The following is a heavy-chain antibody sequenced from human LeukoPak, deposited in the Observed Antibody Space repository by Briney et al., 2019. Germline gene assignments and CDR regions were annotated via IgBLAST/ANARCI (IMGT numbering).Heavy chain of an antibody. J-gene: IGHJ6*03. Sequence: PSETLSLTCAAYGGSFSGYYWSWIRQPPGKGLEWIGEINHSGSTNYNPSLKSRVTISVDTSKNQFSLKLSSVTAADTAVYYCARGIVCSTSCYGNYYYMDVWGKGTTVTVSS. CDR1: GGSFSGYY. CDR2: INHSGST. CDR3: ARGIVCSTSCYGNYYYMDV. V-gene: IGHV4-34*01. D-gene: IGHD2-2*01.